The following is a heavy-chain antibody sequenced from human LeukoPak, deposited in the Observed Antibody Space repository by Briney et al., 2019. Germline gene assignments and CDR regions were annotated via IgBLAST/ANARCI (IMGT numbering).Heavy chain of an antibody. D-gene: IGHD3-3*01. V-gene: IGHV1-69*05. J-gene: IGHJ5*02. Sequence: SVKVSCKASGGTFSSYAISWVRQAPGQGLEWMGGIIPIFGTANYAQKFQGRVAITTDESTSTAYMELSSLRSEDTAVYYCARGSYGFWSGYYSGAGWFDPWGQGTLVTVSS. CDR1: GGTFSSYA. CDR3: ARGSYGFWSGYYSGAGWFDP. CDR2: IIPIFGTA.